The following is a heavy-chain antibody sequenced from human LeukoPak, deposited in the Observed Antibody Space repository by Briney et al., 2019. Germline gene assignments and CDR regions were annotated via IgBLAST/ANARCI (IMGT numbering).Heavy chain of an antibody. Sequence: GRSLRLSCAACGFTFSSYAMHWVRQAPGKGLEWVAVISYDGSNKYYADPVKGRFTLSRDNSKNTLYLQMNSLRAEDTAVYYCARGSRTYYYDSSGYYGFDYWGQGTLVTVSS. CDR2: ISYDGSNK. J-gene: IGHJ4*02. CDR3: ARGSRTYYYDSSGYYGFDY. CDR1: GFTFSSYA. V-gene: IGHV3-30-3*01. D-gene: IGHD3-22*01.